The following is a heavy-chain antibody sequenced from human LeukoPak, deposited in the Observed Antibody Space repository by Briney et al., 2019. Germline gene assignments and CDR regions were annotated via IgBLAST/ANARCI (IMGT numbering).Heavy chain of an antibody. V-gene: IGHV3-48*03. J-gene: IGHJ4*02. CDR1: GFTFSSYE. Sequence: PGGSLRLSCAASGFTFSSYEMNWVHQAPGKGLEWVSYISSSGYTIYYADSVKGRFTISRDNAQSSLYLQLNSLRAEDTAVYFCARGDPPDYWGQGTLVTVSS. CDR3: ARGDPPDY. CDR2: ISSSGYTI.